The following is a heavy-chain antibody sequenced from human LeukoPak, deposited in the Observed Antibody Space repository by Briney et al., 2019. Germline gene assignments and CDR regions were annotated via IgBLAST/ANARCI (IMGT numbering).Heavy chain of an antibody. CDR2: YSGTT. CDR3: ARETMIDDYFDY. CDR1: GGSISSYY. V-gene: IGHV4-59*01. J-gene: IGHJ4*02. Sequence: SETLSLTCTVSGGSISSYYWSWIRQPPGKGLEWIGYYSGTTNYNPSLKSRVTISVDTSKNQFSLKLSSVTAADTAVYYCARETMIDDYFDYWGQGTLVTVSS. D-gene: IGHD3-22*01.